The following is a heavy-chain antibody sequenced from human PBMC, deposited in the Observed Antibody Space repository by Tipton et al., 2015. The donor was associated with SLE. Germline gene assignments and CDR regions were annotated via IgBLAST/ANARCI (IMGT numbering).Heavy chain of an antibody. Sequence: SLRLSCAASGFMFSSHTMNWVRQAPGKGLEWVSSISTSDNYIYYADSVKGRFTISRDNSKNTLYLQMNSLRVEDTAVYYCARGIPQDYWGQGTLLTVSS. CDR1: GFMFSSHT. J-gene: IGHJ4*02. CDR2: ISTSDNYI. D-gene: IGHD2-21*01. CDR3: ARGIPQDY. V-gene: IGHV3-21*01.